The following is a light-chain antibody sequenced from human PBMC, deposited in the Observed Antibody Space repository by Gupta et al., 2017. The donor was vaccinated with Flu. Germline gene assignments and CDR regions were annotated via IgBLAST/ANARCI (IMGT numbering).Light chain of an antibody. CDR2: GAS. V-gene: IGKV3-15*01. CDR1: QSVSSN. CDR3: QQYNNWPPWT. J-gene: IGKJ1*01. Sequence: ETVMTQSPATLSVSPGERATLSCRASQSVSSNLAWYQQKPGQPPRLLIFGASTRATGIPARFSGSGSGTELTLTVSSLQSEDFAVYYCQQYNNWPPWTFGQGTKVESK.